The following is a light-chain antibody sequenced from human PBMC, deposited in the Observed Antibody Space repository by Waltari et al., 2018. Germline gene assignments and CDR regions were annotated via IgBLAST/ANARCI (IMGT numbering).Light chain of an antibody. J-gene: IGLJ2*01. CDR2: DVN. V-gene: IGLV2-14*03. Sequence: QSALSQPASVSGSPGQSITISCPGASSDVGGHDYVYCYQQHPGKAPKLIIRDVNNRPSGVSNRFSGSKSGNTASLTISGLQAEDEADYYCSSYSTSSSLILFGGGTKVTVL. CDR3: SSYSTSSSLIL. CDR1: SSDVGGHDY.